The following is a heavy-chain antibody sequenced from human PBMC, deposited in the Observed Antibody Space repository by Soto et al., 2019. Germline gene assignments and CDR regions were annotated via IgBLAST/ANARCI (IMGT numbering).Heavy chain of an antibody. CDR3: AKTANGWFSAFDI. V-gene: IGHV3-23*01. J-gene: IGHJ3*02. Sequence: EVPLLESGGGLVQPGGSLRLSCAASGFTFSSYAMNWVRQAPGKGLEWVSAISGSGGTTYYADSVKGRFTFSRDNSKNTLYLQMNSLRAEDTAVYYCAKTANGWFSAFDIWGQGTMVTVSS. D-gene: IGHD6-19*01. CDR2: ISGSGGTT. CDR1: GFTFSSYA.